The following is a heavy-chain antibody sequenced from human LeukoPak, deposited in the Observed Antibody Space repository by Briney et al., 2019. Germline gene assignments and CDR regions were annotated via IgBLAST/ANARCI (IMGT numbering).Heavy chain of an antibody. CDR1: GGSISSGGYS. CDR3: AASEGGLDGEYFDY. J-gene: IGHJ4*02. Sequence: SETLSLTCAVSGGSISSGGYSWSWIRQPPGKGLEWIGYIYHSGSTYYNPSLKSRVTISVDRSKNQFSLKLSSVTAADTAVYYCAASEGGLDGEYFDYWGQGTLVTVSS. CDR2: IYHSGST. V-gene: IGHV4-30-2*01. D-gene: IGHD3-10*01.